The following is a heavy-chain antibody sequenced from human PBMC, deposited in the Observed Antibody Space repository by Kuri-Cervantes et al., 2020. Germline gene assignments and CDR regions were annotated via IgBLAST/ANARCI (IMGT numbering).Heavy chain of an antibody. CDR1: GFTFSSYW. J-gene: IGHJ2*01. CDR3: VKLVVVTATYWYFDL. D-gene: IGHD2-21*02. Sequence: GESLKISCAVSGFTFSSYWMSWVRQAPGKGLEWVANIKQDGSEKYYVDSVNGRFTISRDNAKNSLFLEMNSLRVEDTAMYYCVKLVVVTATYWYFDLWGRGTLVTVSS. CDR2: IKQDGSEK. V-gene: IGHV3-7*01.